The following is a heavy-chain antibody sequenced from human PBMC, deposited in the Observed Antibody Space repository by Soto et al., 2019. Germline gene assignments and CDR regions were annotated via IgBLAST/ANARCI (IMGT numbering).Heavy chain of an antibody. V-gene: IGHV1-69*02. CDR1: GGTFSRYT. D-gene: IGHD3-10*01. J-gene: IGHJ6*02. CDR3: KSDYTGVLVRAAAPAGGHTSGLDV. CDR2: ITPILGLP. Sequence: QVQLVQSGAEVKKPGSSVKVSCQASGGTFSRYTFSWVRQAPGPGLEWVGRITPILGLPNYAQKFEGRVTISADNSTSIAITRLGRRKTEATAVCHFKSDYTGVLVRAAAPAGGHTSGLDVWGQGTPVSVSS.